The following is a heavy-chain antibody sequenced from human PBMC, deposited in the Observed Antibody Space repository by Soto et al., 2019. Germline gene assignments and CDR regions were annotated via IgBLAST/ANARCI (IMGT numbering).Heavy chain of an antibody. CDR1: GVTFSSYA. CDR2: ISSNGGST. V-gene: IGHV3-64D*08. Sequence: GGSLRLSCSASGVTFSSYAMHWVRQAPGKGLEYVSAISSNGGSTYYADSVEGRFTISRDNSKNTLYLQMSSLRAEDTAVYYCVKGFSSWYRLHYWGQGTLVTVSS. CDR3: VKGFSSWYRLHY. D-gene: IGHD6-13*01. J-gene: IGHJ4*02.